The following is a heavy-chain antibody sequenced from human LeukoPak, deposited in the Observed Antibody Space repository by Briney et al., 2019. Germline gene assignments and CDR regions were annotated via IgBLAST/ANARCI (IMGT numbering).Heavy chain of an antibody. Sequence: SEKVSCKASGGTFSSYAISWVRQAPGQGVECMGGIIPIFGTANYAQKFQRRVTITADESTSTAYMELSSLRSEETAVYSSATSSEMVRGVIISPDYWGQGTLVTVSS. CDR1: GGTFSSYA. CDR3: ATSSEMVRGVIISPDY. V-gene: IGHV1-69*13. D-gene: IGHD3-10*01. J-gene: IGHJ4*02. CDR2: IIPIFGTA.